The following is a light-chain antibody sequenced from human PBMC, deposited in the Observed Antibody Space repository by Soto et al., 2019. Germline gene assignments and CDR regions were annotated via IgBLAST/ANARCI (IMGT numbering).Light chain of an antibody. CDR2: AAS. CDR1: QDISGW. V-gene: IGKV1D-12*01. Sequence: DIQMTQSPSSVSASVGDRVTITCRASQDISGWLAWFQQKPGKAPNLLIYAASILQSGVPSRFSCSGSGTDFTLTITSLQPEDFATYYWQQANSFPWTFGQGTKVEL. CDR3: QQANSFPWT. J-gene: IGKJ1*01.